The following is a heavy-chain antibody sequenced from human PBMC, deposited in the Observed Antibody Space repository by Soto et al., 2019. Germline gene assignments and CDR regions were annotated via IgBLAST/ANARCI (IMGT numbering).Heavy chain of an antibody. CDR1: GGTFSSYA. D-gene: IGHD3-10*01. Sequence: GASVKVSCKASGGTFSSYAISWVRQAPGQGLEWMGGIIPIFGTANYAQKFQGRATITADESTSTVYMELSSLRSEDTAVYYCARDPYYYGSGSYYNPTWFDPWGQGTLVTVS. CDR2: IIPIFGTA. J-gene: IGHJ5*02. V-gene: IGHV1-69*13. CDR3: ARDPYYYGSGSYYNPTWFDP.